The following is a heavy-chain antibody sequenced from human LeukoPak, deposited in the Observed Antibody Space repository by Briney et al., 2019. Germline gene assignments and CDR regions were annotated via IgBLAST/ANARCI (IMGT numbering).Heavy chain of an antibody. CDR1: GFTFSTNP. D-gene: IGHD3-10*01. J-gene: IGHJ3*02. CDR2: ISDTRT. V-gene: IGHV3-23*01. Sequence: QPGGSLRLSCAASGFTFSTNPMSWDRQAPGKGLEWVSAISDTRTYYADAVKGRFTISRDNSKNTVFLQMNSLRAEDTAVYYCVKEHVDRAFTRSFEIWGQGTVVTVSS. CDR3: VKEHVDRAFTRSFEI.